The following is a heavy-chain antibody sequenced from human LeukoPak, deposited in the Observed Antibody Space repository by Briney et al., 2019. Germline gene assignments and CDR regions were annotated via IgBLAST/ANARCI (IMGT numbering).Heavy chain of an antibody. CDR2: IYYSGST. J-gene: IGHJ5*02. CDR1: GGSISSGDYY. V-gene: IGHV4-30-4*08. CDR3: ARVNAELLYSNWLDP. Sequence: KPSETLSLTCTVSGGSISSGDYYWSWIRQPPGKGLEWIGYIYYSGSTYYNPSLKSRVTISVDTSKNQFSLKLSSVTAADTAVYYCARVNAELLYSNWLDPWGQGTLVTVSS. D-gene: IGHD2-2*02.